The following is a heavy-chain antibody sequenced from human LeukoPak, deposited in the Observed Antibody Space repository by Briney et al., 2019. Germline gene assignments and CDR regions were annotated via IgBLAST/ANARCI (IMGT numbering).Heavy chain of an antibody. CDR1: GFTFNRYN. CDR2: ISTSSSYI. D-gene: IGHD2-15*01. V-gene: IGHV3-21*01. CDR3: ARGADGVSSNSRGWFDP. J-gene: IGHJ5*02. Sequence: GGSLRLSCAASGFTFNRYNMNWVRRAPGKGLEWVSSISTSSSYIYYADSVRGRFTVSRDNAKNSLYLQMNSLRAEDTAVYSCARGADGVSSNSRGWFDPWGQGTLVTVSS.